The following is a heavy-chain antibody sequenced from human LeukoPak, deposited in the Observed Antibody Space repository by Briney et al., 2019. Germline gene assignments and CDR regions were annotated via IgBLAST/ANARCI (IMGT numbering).Heavy chain of an antibody. CDR2: INHSGST. V-gene: IGHV4-34*01. Sequence: SETLSLTCAVYGGSFSGYYWSWIRQPPGKGLEWIGEINHSGSTNYNPSLKSRVTISVDTSKNQFSLKLSSVTAADTAVYYCARLGSAENVDSSSWYYFDYWGQGTLVTVSS. D-gene: IGHD6-13*01. CDR1: GGSFSGYY. CDR3: ARLGSAENVDSSSWYYFDY. J-gene: IGHJ4*02.